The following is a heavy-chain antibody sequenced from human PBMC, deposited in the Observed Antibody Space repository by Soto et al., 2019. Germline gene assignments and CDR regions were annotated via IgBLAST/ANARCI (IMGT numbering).Heavy chain of an antibody. D-gene: IGHD3-9*01. CDR2: IIPIFGTA. Sequence: SVKVSCKASGGTFSSCAISWVRQAPGQGLEWMGGIIPIFGTANYAQKSQGRVTITADESTSTAYMELSSLRSEDTAVYYCARDPSAYYDILTGYSRTSYFDYWGQGTLVTVSS. CDR3: ARDPSAYYDILTGYSRTSYFDY. CDR1: GGTFSSCA. J-gene: IGHJ4*02. V-gene: IGHV1-69*13.